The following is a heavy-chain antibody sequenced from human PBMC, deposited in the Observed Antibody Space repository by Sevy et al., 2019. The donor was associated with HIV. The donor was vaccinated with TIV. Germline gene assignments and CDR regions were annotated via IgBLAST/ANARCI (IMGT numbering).Heavy chain of an antibody. V-gene: IGHV3-48*02. Sequence: GGSLRLSCVASGFTFSPYSMNWVRQAPGKGLEWVSYISNSGSAIYYADSVKGRFTISRDNAENSLYLQMSRLRDEDTAVYYCARVGVRSTYCSSTSCYAGGGFYYYYYYMDVWGKGTTVTVSS. CDR3: ARVGVRSTYCSSTSCYAGGGFYYYYYYMDV. CDR1: GFTFSPYS. D-gene: IGHD2-2*01. J-gene: IGHJ6*03. CDR2: ISNSGSAI.